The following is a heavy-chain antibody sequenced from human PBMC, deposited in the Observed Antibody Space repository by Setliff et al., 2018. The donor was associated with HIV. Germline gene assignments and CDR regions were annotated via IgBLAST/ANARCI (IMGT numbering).Heavy chain of an antibody. Sequence: ASVQVSCKASGYTFTNYAIHWVRQAPGQRLEWMGWINPGSGNTKYSQKFQGRVTITSDTSATTAYMELSSLRSEDTAIFYCAREPIGGDDAFDIWGQGTMVTVSS. CDR2: INPGSGNT. J-gene: IGHJ3*02. V-gene: IGHV1-3*01. CDR1: GYTFTNYA. D-gene: IGHD2-21*02. CDR3: AREPIGGDDAFDI.